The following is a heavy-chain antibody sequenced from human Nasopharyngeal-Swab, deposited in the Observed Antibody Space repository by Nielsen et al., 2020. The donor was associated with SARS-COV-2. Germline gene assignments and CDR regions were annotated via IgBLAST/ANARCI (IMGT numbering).Heavy chain of an antibody. V-gene: IGHV3-48*04. D-gene: IGHD6-19*01. CDR1: GFTFSPYT. J-gene: IGHJ4*02. Sequence: GESLKISCATSGFTFSPYTMTWVRQAPGKGLQWISYITSGNSVQYADSVRGQFTISRDNAKNSLYLQMNSLTAEDTAVYYCARERGGGCGDYWGQGTLVTVSS. CDR2: ITSGNSV. CDR3: ARERGGGCGDY.